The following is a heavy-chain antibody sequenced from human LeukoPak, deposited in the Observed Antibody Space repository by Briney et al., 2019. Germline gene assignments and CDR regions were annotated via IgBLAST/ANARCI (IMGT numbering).Heavy chain of an antibody. V-gene: IGHV6-1*01. CDR2: TYYRSKWYN. CDR3: ARYGSGSSPSKAFDY. CDR1: GDSVSSISAA. J-gene: IGHJ4*02. Sequence: SQTLSLTCAISGDSVSSISAAWNWIRQSPSRGLEWPGRTYYRSKWYNDYAVSVKSLITVNPDTSKNQFSLQLNSVTPEDTAVYYCARYGSGSSPSKAFDYWGQGTLVTVSS. D-gene: IGHD3-10*01.